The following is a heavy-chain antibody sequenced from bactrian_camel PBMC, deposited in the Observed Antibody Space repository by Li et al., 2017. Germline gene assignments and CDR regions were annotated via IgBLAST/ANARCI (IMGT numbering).Heavy chain of an antibody. V-gene: IGHV3S53*01. D-gene: IGHD7*01. CDR1: EYIGC. Sequence: HVQLVESGGGSVQAGGSLRLSCVASEYIGCMGWFRQAPEKEREVVAATDVGGATYYDPAVKGRFTISRGHAKNTVFLQMNSLKPEDTAVYYCAAEFSGGPALLSGTWCEPAFFGQGTQVTVS. CDR2: TDVGGAT. J-gene: IGHJ4*01.